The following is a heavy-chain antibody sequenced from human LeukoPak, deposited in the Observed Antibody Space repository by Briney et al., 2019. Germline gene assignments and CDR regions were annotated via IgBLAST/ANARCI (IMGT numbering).Heavy chain of an antibody. CDR3: AKGLNWNDLVVDY. CDR1: GFTFSDYY. D-gene: IGHD1-1*01. CDR2: ISGSGGST. Sequence: GGSLRLSCAASGFTFSDYYMSWIRQAPGKGLEWVSAISGSGGSTYYADSVKGRFTISRDNSKNTLYLQMNSLRAEDTAVYYCAKGLNWNDLVVDYWGQGTLVTVSS. J-gene: IGHJ4*02. V-gene: IGHV3-23*01.